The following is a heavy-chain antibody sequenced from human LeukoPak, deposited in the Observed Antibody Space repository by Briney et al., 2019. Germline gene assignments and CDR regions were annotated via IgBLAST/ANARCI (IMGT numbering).Heavy chain of an antibody. CDR2: IDNTEST. Sequence: SETLSLTCTVSGASISSYYWSWIRQPPGKGLEWIGYIDNTESTNYNPSLKSRVTISVDKSKNHFSLKLSSVTAADTAVYYCARMTYDPHGVDVWGKGTTVTVSS. CDR1: GASISSYY. J-gene: IGHJ6*04. D-gene: IGHD5-12*01. V-gene: IGHV4-59*01. CDR3: ARMTYDPHGVDV.